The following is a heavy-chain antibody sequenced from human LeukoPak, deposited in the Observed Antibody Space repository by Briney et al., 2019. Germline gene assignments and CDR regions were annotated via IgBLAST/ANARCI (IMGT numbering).Heavy chain of an antibody. V-gene: IGHV5-51*01. J-gene: IGHJ4*02. Sequence: GESLKISCKGSGYSFTNYWNGLVRQMPGKGLGWMGINYPGDSYTRYSPSFQGPVTNSPDKSIRTAYLQWSSLKASDTAMYYCAREFYGSIDYWGQGTLITVSS. D-gene: IGHD4-17*01. CDR2: NYPGDSYT. CDR1: GYSFTNYW. CDR3: AREFYGSIDY.